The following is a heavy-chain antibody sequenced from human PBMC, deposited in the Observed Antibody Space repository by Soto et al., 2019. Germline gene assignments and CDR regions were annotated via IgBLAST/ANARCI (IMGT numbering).Heavy chain of an antibody. J-gene: IGHJ4*02. Sequence: SETLSLTCTVSGGSISSGDYYWSWIRQPPGKGLEWIGYIYYSGSTYYNPSLKSRVTISVDTSKNQFSLKLSSVTAADTAVYYCARAFDILTRYYFDCWGQGTLVTVSS. V-gene: IGHV4-30-4*01. CDR3: ARAFDILTRYYFDC. CDR1: GGSISSGDYY. CDR2: IYYSGST. D-gene: IGHD3-9*01.